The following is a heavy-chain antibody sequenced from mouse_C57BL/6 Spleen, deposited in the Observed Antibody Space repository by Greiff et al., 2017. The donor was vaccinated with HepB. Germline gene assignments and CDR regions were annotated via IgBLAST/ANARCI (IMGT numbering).Heavy chain of an antibody. V-gene: IGHV5-9*01. CDR3: ARLSGTTVVAPYYFDY. Sequence: EVKLVESGGGLVKPGGSLKLSCAASGFTFSSYTMSWVRQTPEKRLEWVATISGGGGNTYYPDSVKGRFTISRDNAKNTLYLQMSSLRSEDTALYYCARLSGTTVVAPYYFDYWGQGTTLTVSS. J-gene: IGHJ2*01. CDR1: GFTFSSYT. CDR2: ISGGGGNT. D-gene: IGHD1-1*01.